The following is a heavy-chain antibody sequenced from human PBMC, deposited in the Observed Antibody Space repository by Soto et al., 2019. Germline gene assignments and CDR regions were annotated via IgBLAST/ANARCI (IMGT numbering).Heavy chain of an antibody. D-gene: IGHD3-3*01. CDR2: IYPSDSDT. Sequence: GESLKISCKGSGYNFAGYWIAWVRQMPGKGLELMGIIYPSDSDTRYRPSFQGQVTISADKSISSAYLQWSSLRASDTAMYYCARGGVSTRTFDFWGQGTPVTVSS. CDR1: GYNFAGYW. V-gene: IGHV5-51*01. CDR3: ARGGVSTRTFDF. J-gene: IGHJ4*02.